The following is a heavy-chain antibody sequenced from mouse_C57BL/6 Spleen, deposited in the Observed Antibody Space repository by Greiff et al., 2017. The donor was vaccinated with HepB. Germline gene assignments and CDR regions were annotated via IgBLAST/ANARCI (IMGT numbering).Heavy chain of an antibody. CDR1: GYAFSSYW. J-gene: IGHJ1*03. D-gene: IGHD1-1*01. CDR3: ARSATTVWYFDV. Sequence: VKLQQSGAELVKPGASVKISCKASGYAFSSYWMNWVKQRPGKGLEWIGQIYPGDGDTYYNGKFKGKATLTADKSTSTAYLQLSSLTSEDSAVYFCARSATTVWYFDVWGTGTTVTVSS. CDR2: IYPGDGDT. V-gene: IGHV1-80*01.